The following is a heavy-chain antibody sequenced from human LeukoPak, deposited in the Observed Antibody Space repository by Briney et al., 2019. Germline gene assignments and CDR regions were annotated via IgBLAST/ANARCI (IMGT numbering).Heavy chain of an antibody. CDR3: ARHPFSTPFDY. J-gene: IGHJ4*02. V-gene: IGHV4-61*05. CDR1: GGSISSSSFY. Sequence: SETLSLTCTVSGGSISSSSFYWSWIRQPPGKGLEWIGYIYYSGDSNSNPSLKSRVTMSLDTSKNQFSLRLSSVTAADTAVYYCARHPFSTPFDYWGRGTLVTVSS. CDR2: IYYSGDS. D-gene: IGHD2/OR15-2a*01.